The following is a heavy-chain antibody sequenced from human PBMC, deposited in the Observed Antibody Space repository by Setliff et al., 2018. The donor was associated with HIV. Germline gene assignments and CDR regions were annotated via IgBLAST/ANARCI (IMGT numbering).Heavy chain of an antibody. CDR1: NGSISSGTFY. CDR3: ARDDTVVRGHIDY. Sequence: PSETLSLTCTVSNGSISSGTFYWNWIRQPAGKGLEWIGHIYTSGRTNYNPSLKGRVTISVDTSKNQFSLKLSSVTAADTAVYYCARDDTVVRGHIDYWGQGTLVTVSS. CDR2: IYTSGRT. V-gene: IGHV4-61*09. D-gene: IGHD3-10*01. J-gene: IGHJ4*02.